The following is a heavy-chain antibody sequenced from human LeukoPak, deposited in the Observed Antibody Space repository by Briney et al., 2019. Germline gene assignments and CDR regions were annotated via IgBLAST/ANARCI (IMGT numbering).Heavy chain of an antibody. CDR1: GFTFDDYA. D-gene: IGHD3-10*01. Sequence: PGGSLRLSCAASGFTFDDYAMHWVRQAPGKGLEWVSGISWNSGSIGYADSVKGRFTISRDNAKNSLYLQMDSLRAEDTAVYYCARDRYYYGSGQSSDYWGQGTLVTVSS. J-gene: IGHJ4*02. CDR2: ISWNSGSI. CDR3: ARDRYYYGSGQSSDY. V-gene: IGHV3-9*01.